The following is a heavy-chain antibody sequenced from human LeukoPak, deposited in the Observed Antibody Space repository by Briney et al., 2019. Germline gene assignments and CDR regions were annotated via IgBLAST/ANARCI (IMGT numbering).Heavy chain of an antibody. J-gene: IGHJ4*02. Sequence: NPSETLSPTCTVSGGSISSHHWSWIRQPPGEGLEWIGYIYYSGSTNYKPSLKSRVTISVDTSKNQFSLKLTSVTAADTAVYYCARHLDIAASGTFDYWGQGTLVTVSS. CDR3: ARHLDIAASGTFDY. V-gene: IGHV4-59*08. CDR1: GGSISSHH. CDR2: IYYSGST. D-gene: IGHD6-13*01.